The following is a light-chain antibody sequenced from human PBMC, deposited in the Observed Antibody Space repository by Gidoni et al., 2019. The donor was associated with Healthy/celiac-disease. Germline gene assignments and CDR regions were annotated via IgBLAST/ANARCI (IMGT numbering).Light chain of an antibody. CDR3: QQLNSYPRIT. CDR2: AAS. J-gene: IGKJ3*01. V-gene: IGKV1-9*01. Sequence: DIQLTQSPSFLSASVGDRVTITCRASQGISSYLAWYQQKPGKAPKLLIYAASTLQSGVPSRFSGSGSGTEFTLTISSLQPEDCATYYCQQLNSYPRITFGPGTKVDIK. CDR1: QGISSY.